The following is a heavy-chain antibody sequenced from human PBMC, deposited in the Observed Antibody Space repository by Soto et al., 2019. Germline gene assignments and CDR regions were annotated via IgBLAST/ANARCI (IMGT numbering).Heavy chain of an antibody. CDR2: IYYSGST. D-gene: IGHD1-1*01. J-gene: IGHJ4*02. V-gene: IGHV4-39*07. Sequence: SETLSLTCAVSGGSISSSSYYWGWIRQPPGKGLEWIGSIYYSGSTYYNPSLKSRVTISVDTSKNQFSLKLTSVTAADTAVYYCAGDRNSDNWAFYWGRGALVTVSS. CDR3: AGDRNSDNWAFY. CDR1: GGSISSSSYY.